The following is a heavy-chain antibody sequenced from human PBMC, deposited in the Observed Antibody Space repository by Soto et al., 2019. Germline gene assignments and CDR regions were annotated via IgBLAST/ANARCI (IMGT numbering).Heavy chain of an antibody. Sequence: SQTLSLTCAISGDSVSSNSASWTWIRQSPSRGLEWLGRTYYRSQWYNDYTLSVKSRITITPDTSKNQFSLQLNSVTPDDRAVYQRAKEFSSSAYDRHHYYGMDVWGQGTTVT. V-gene: IGHV6-1*01. CDR2: TYYRSQWYN. CDR3: AKEFSSSAYDRHHYYGMDV. J-gene: IGHJ6*02. D-gene: IGHD6-6*01. CDR1: GDSVSSNSAS.